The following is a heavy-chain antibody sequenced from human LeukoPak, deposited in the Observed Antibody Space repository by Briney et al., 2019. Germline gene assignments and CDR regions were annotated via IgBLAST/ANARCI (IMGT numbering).Heavy chain of an antibody. CDR3: ARDSDPLVDY. CDR1: GLTFSSYS. V-gene: IGHV3-48*01. Sequence: GGSLRLSCAASGLTFSSYSMNWVRQAPGKGPEWVSYISSSSSTIYYADSVKGRFTISRDNAKNSLYLQMNSLRAEDTAVYYCARDSDPLVDYWGQGTLVTVSS. D-gene: IGHD6-6*01. J-gene: IGHJ4*02. CDR2: ISSSSSTI.